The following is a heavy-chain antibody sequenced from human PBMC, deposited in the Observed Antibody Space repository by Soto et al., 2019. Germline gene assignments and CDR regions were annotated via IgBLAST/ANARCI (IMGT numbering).Heavy chain of an antibody. Sequence: PSETLSLTCTVSGGSISSYYWSWIRQPPGKGLEWIGYIYYSGSTNYNPSLKSRVTISVDTSKNQFSLKLSSVTAADTAVYYCALHVDTAITEFDNWCLGDLLTIS. D-gene: IGHD5-18*01. V-gene: IGHV4-59*01. CDR1: GGSISSYY. J-gene: IGHJ5*02. CDR3: ALHVDTAITEFDN. CDR2: IYYSGST.